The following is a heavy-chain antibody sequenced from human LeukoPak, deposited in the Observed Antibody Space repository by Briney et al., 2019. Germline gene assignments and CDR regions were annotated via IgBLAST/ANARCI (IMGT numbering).Heavy chain of an antibody. CDR1: GGSIGSYY. D-gene: IGHD2-15*01. CDR2: IYYSGST. Sequence: SETLSLTCTVSGGSIGSYYWNWIRQPPGKGLEWIGYIYYSGSTNYNPSLKSRVTISVDTSKNQFSLKLSSVTAADTAVYYCARDSGHLDYWGQGTLVTVSS. J-gene: IGHJ4*02. V-gene: IGHV4-59*01. CDR3: ARDSGHLDY.